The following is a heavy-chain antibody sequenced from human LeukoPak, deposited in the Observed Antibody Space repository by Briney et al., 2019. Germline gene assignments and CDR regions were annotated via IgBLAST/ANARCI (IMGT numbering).Heavy chain of an antibody. Sequence: PGGSLRLSCAASGFTFSSYGMHWVRQAPGKGLEWVAFIRYDGSNKYYADSVKGRFTISRDNSKNTLYLQMNSLRAEDTAVYYCAKDPEDCSGGSCYRYFQHWGQGTLVTVSS. CDR1: GFTFSSYG. CDR3: AKDPEDCSGGSCYRYFQH. J-gene: IGHJ1*01. CDR2: IRYDGSNK. V-gene: IGHV3-30*02. D-gene: IGHD2-15*01.